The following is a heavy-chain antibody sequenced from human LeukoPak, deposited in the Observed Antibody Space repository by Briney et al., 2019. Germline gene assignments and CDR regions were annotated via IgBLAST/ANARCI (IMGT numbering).Heavy chain of an antibody. Sequence: SVKVSCKASGGTFSSYAISWVRQAPGQGLEWMGGIIPTLGTANYAQKFQGRVTITADKSTSTAYMELSSLRSEDTAVYYCVRSIAYYYYGMDVWGKGTTVTVSS. J-gene: IGHJ6*04. D-gene: IGHD3-10*01. CDR3: VRSIAYYYYGMDV. CDR1: GGTFSSYA. V-gene: IGHV1-69*10. CDR2: IIPTLGTA.